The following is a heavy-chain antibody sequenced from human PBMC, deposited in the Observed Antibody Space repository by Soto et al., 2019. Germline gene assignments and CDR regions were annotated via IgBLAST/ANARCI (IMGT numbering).Heavy chain of an antibody. Sequence: QVQLVESGGGVVQPGRSLRLSCAASGIIFNGFGMHWVRQAPGKGLEWVAVIRYDGSNIYYEDSVKGRFTISRDNSKNTLYLKMDSLRAEDTAVYYCARFGVGATVDFGYSDYWGQGALVTVSS. J-gene: IGHJ4*02. D-gene: IGHD1-26*01. V-gene: IGHV3-33*01. CDR1: GIIFNGFG. CDR2: IRYDGSNI. CDR3: ARFGVGATVDFGYSDY.